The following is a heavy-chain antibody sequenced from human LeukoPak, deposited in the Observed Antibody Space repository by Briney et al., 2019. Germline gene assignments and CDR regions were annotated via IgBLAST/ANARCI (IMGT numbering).Heavy chain of an antibody. CDR1: GGSISSSSYY. D-gene: IGHD3-10*01. V-gene: IGHV4-39*07. CDR3: ARSRGVTNY. J-gene: IGHJ4*02. Sequence: SETLSLTCTVSGGSISSSSYYWGWIRQPPGKVLEWIGGIYYSGSTYYNPSLKSRVTISVDTSKNQFSLKLSSVTAADTAVYYCARSRGVTNYWGQGTLVTVSS. CDR2: IYYSGST.